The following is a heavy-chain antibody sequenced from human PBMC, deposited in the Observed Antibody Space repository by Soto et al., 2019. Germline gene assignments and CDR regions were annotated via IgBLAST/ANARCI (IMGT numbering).Heavy chain of an antibody. Sequence: SVKVSCKASGGTFSSYAISWVRQAPGQGLEWMGGIIPIFGTANYAQKFQGRVTITADESTSTAYMELSSLRSEDTAVYYCVRPGSTVAPTSGAFDIWGQGTMVTVSS. J-gene: IGHJ3*02. V-gene: IGHV1-69*13. CDR1: GGTFSSYA. CDR3: VRPGSTVAPTSGAFDI. D-gene: IGHD4-17*01. CDR2: IIPIFGTA.